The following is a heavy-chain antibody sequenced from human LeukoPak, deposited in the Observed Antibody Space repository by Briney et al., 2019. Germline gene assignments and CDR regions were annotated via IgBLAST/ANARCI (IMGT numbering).Heavy chain of an antibody. CDR1: GFSFSTFE. CDR3: SGGWFDP. V-gene: IGHV3-30-3*01. J-gene: IGHJ5*02. CDR2: ISYDGSSK. Sequence: PGGSLRLSCAASGFSFSTFEMHWVRQAPGKGLEWVAVISYDGSSKYYTDSVKGRFTISRDNSKNTLYLQMNSLRAEDTAVYYCSGGWFDPWGQGTLVTVSS.